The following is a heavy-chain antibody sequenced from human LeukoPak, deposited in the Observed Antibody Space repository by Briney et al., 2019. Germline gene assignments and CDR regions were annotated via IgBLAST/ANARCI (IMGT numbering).Heavy chain of an antibody. CDR1: GGSFSGYY. CDR2: INHSAGT. CDR3: ARDSRGFYGSRTFDI. D-gene: IGHD3-10*01. J-gene: IGHJ3*02. Sequence: SETLSLTCAVYGGSFSGYYWNWIRQPPGEGLEWIGEINHSAGTKYNPSLKSRVTISEDTSKNQFSLNLSSVTAADTAVYYCARDSRGFYGSRTFDIWGLGTMVTVSS. V-gene: IGHV4-34*01.